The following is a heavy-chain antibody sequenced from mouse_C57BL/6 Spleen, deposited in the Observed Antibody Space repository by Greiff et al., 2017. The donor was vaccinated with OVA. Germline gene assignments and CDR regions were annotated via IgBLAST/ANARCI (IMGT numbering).Heavy chain of an antibody. CDR1: GYAFSSYW. D-gene: IGHD2-4*01. J-gene: IGHJ4*01. V-gene: IGHV1-80*01. CDR2: IYPGDGDT. CDR3: AREAGDYDGYAMDY. Sequence: QVQLKESGAELVKPGASVKISCKASGYAFSSYWMNWVKQRPGKGLEWIGQIYPGDGDTNYNGKFKGKATLTADKSSSPAYMQLSSLTSEDSAVYFCAREAGDYDGYAMDYWGQGTSVTVSS.